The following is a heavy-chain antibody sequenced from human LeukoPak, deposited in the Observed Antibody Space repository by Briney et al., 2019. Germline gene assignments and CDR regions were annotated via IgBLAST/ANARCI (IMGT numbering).Heavy chain of an antibody. Sequence: SGGSLRLSCEASGFTFSSYWMSWVRQATGKGLEWVANIKQDGGEKYYVDSVKGRFTISRDNAKNSLYLQMNSLRAEDTAVYYCARDRYISRSWGYDFDYWGQGTLVTVSS. CDR1: GFTFSSYW. J-gene: IGHJ4*02. V-gene: IGHV3-7*01. D-gene: IGHD6-13*01. CDR2: IKQDGGEK. CDR3: ARDRYISRSWGYDFDY.